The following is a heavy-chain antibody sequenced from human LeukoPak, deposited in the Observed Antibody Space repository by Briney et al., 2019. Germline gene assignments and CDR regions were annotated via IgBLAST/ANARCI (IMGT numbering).Heavy chain of an antibody. CDR3: AKVILAAAY. CDR1: GFTFSSYG. J-gene: IGHJ4*02. CDR2: ISYDGNNK. Sequence: GRSLRLSCAASGFTFSSYGMHWVRQAPGKGLEWVAVISYDGNNKYYADSVKGRFTISRDNSKNTLYLQMNSLRAEDTAVYYCAKVILAAAYWGQGTLVTVSS. V-gene: IGHV3-30*18. D-gene: IGHD6-13*01.